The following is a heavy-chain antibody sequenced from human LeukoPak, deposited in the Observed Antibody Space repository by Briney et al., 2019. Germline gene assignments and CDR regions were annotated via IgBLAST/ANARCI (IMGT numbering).Heavy chain of an antibody. J-gene: IGHJ4*02. CDR3: ARDTGYSNYDY. V-gene: IGHV3-30*03. CDR1: GFAFSSYA. Sequence: PGGSLRLSCVASGFAFSSYAMHWVRQAPGKGLEWVSSISSGGTNRFYAGSVKGRFTISRDNAKNTLYLQMNSLRADDTAMYYCARDTGYSNYDYWGQGTLVTVSS. D-gene: IGHD4-11*01. CDR2: ISSGGTNR.